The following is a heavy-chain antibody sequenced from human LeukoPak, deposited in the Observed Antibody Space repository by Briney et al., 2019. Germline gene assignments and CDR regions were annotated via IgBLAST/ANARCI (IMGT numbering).Heavy chain of an antibody. CDR2: ISYDGSNK. CDR1: GFTFSSYA. CDR3: ATTLGYCSSTSCHLGY. D-gene: IGHD2-2*01. V-gene: IGHV3-30*04. J-gene: IGHJ4*02. Sequence: PGGSLRLSCAASGFTFSSYAMHWVRQAPGKGLEWVAVISYDGSNKYYADSVKGRFTISRDNSKNTLYLQMNSLIAEDTAVYCCATTLGYCSSTSCHLGYWGQGTLVTVSS.